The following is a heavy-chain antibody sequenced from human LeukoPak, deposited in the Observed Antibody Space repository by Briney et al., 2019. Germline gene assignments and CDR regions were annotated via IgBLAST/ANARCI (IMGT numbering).Heavy chain of an antibody. V-gene: IGHV3-23*01. J-gene: IGHJ6*02. CDR3: ARKYPAGTYYYYYGMDV. Sequence: GGSLRLSCAASGFTLSNYAMSWVRQAPGKGLEWVSAISSNGGNTFYPDSVKGRFTISRDTSKDTLYLQMNSLRAEDTALYYCARKYPAGTYYYYYGMDVWGQGTTVTVSS. D-gene: IGHD1-1*01. CDR2: ISSNGGNT. CDR1: GFTLSNYA.